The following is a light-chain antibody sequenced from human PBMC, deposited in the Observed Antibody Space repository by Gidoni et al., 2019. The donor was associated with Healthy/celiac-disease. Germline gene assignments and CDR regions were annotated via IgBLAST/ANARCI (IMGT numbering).Light chain of an antibody. CDR3: QQRSNWPT. CDR2: DAS. CDR1: QSVSSY. V-gene: IGKV3-11*01. Sequence: EIVLTQSPATLSLSPGERATLSCRASQSVSSYLAWYQQKPGQAPRLLIYDASNRATGIPARFSGSGSGTDFTLTISSLEPEDFAVYYCQQRSNWPTFGQGTRLEXK. J-gene: IGKJ5*01.